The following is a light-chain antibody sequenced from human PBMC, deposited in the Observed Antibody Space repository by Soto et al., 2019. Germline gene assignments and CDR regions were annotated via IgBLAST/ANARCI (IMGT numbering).Light chain of an antibody. V-gene: IGLV2-14*01. Sequence: QSALTXTASVSGSPGQSITISCTGTSSDVGGYNYVSWYQQHPGKAPKLMIYEVSNRPSGVSNRFSGSKSGNTASLTISGLQAEDEADYYCSSYTSSSTLVFGTGTKVTVL. CDR2: EVS. CDR3: SSYTSSSTLV. J-gene: IGLJ1*01. CDR1: SSDVGGYNY.